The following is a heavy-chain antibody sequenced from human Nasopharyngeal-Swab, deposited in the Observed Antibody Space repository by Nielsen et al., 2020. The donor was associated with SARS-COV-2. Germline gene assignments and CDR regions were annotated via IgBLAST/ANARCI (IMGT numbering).Heavy chain of an antibody. CDR1: GGSISSSSYY. Sequence: SETLSLTCTVSGGSISSSSYYWGWIRQPPGKGLEWIGSIYYSGSTYYNPSLKSRVTISVDTSKNQFSLKLSSVTAADTAMYYCARDNNYYDSSGYLFFDYWGQGTLVTVSS. V-gene: IGHV4-39*07. D-gene: IGHD3-22*01. J-gene: IGHJ4*02. CDR3: ARDNNYYDSSGYLFFDY. CDR2: IYYSGST.